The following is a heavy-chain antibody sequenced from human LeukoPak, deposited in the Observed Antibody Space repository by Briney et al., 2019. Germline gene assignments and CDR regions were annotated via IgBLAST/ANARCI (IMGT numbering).Heavy chain of an antibody. Sequence: EASVKVSCKASGYTFTGYYIHWVRQAPGQGLEWMGRINPNGGGTNYAQKFQGRVTMTSDTSISTAYMELSRLRSDDTAVYYCAREEVIGFDPWGQGTLVTVSS. D-gene: IGHD3-22*01. CDR2: INPNGGGT. V-gene: IGHV1-2*06. J-gene: IGHJ5*02. CDR1: GYTFTGYY. CDR3: AREEVIGFDP.